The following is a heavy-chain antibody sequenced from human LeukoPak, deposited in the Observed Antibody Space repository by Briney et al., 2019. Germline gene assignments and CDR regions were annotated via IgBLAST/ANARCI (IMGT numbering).Heavy chain of an antibody. V-gene: IGHV3-48*03. CDR2: XSSSGSTI. Sequence: GGSLRLSCAASGFTFSSYEMNWVRQAPGKGLEWXSXXSSSGSTIYYADSVKGRFTISRDNAKNTLYLQMNSLRAEDTAVYYCARGPHYEYYYYYGMDVWGQGTTVTVSS. CDR1: GFTFSSYE. D-gene: IGHD4-17*01. CDR3: ARGPHYEYYYYYGMDV. J-gene: IGHJ6*02.